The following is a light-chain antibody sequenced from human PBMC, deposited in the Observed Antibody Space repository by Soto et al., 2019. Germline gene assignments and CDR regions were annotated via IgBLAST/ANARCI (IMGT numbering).Light chain of an antibody. CDR3: QESYTLLCET. V-gene: IGKV1-39*01. Sequence: DIQMTQSPSSLPASVGDRVTIACRATQTIGNSLNWYQQRPGKALNLLIYGTSTLQVEVPSRLSGWGSETDFYLKITSLQPEDFATSFCQESYTLLCETFGRGTTVDTK. J-gene: IGKJ1*01. CDR1: QTIGNS. CDR2: GTS.